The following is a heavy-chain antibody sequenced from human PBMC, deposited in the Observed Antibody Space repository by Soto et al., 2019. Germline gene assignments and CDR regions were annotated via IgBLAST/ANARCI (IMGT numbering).Heavy chain of an antibody. CDR3: TTLSYSSSSSDYYYYYYMDV. Sequence: GGSLRLSCAASGFPFSNAWMSWVRQAPGKGLEWVGRIKSKTDGGTTDYAAPVKGRFTISRDDSKNTLYLQMNSLKTEDTAVYYCTTLSYSSSSSDYYYYYYMDVWGKGTTVTVSS. V-gene: IGHV3-15*01. D-gene: IGHD6-6*01. J-gene: IGHJ6*03. CDR1: GFPFSNAW. CDR2: IKSKTDGGTT.